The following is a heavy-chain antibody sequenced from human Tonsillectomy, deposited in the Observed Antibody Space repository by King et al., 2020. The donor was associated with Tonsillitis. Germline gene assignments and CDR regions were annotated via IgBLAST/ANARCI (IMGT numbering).Heavy chain of an antibody. CDR1: GFTFSNHG. J-gene: IGHJ4*02. CDR3: AKAAFWTGYQHFDY. V-gene: IGHV3-30*18. D-gene: IGHD3/OR15-3a*01. CDR2: IAYDGSGQ. Sequence: VQLVESGGGVVQPGRSLRLSCAASGFTFSNHGMHWVRQAPGKGLEWVAVIAYDGSGQSYADSVKGRFTISRDNSKNNLYLEIIGLRAEDTAVYYCAKAAFWTGYQHFDYWGQGTLVTVSS.